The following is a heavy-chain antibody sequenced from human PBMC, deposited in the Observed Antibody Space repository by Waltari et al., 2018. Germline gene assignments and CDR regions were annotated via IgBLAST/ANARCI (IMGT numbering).Heavy chain of an antibody. CDR3: ARDVLGYYGMDV. V-gene: IGHV3-21*01. CDR1: GFTFTSFS. CDR2: ISSSSNNI. J-gene: IGHJ6*02. Sequence: EVQLVESGGGLVKPGGSLRLSCAASGFTFTSFSINWVRQAPGKGLEWVSSISSSSNNIYYADSVKCRFTISRDNAKYSLYLQMNSLRVEDTAVYHCARDVLGYYGMDVWGQGTTVTVSS. D-gene: IGHD2-8*01.